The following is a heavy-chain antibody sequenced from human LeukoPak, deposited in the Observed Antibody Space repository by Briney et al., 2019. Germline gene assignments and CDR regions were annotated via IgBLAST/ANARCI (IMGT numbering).Heavy chain of an antibody. CDR2: ISGSGDST. V-gene: IGHV3-23*01. CDR3: AKGSRDSSGWYRDY. Sequence: GGSLRLSCAASGFTFSSYAMSWVRQAPGKGLEWVSAISGSGDSTYYADSVKGRFTISRDNSKNTLSLQMNSLRAEDTAVYYCAKGSRDSSGWYRDYWGQGTLVTVSS. CDR1: GFTFSSYA. D-gene: IGHD6-19*01. J-gene: IGHJ4*02.